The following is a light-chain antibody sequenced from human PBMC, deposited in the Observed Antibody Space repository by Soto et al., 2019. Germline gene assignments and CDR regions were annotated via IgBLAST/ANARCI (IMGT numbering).Light chain of an antibody. V-gene: IGLV3-21*02. CDR3: QVWDSGSDQLV. CDR1: NIGFKS. Sequence: SYELTQPSSVSVAPGQTARITCGGNNIGFKSVHWYQQRPGQAPVLVVSEDTDRPAGIPERISASNSGNTATLTISGVEGGDEADYYCQVWDSGSDQLVFGGGTTLTVL. CDR2: EDT. J-gene: IGLJ2*01.